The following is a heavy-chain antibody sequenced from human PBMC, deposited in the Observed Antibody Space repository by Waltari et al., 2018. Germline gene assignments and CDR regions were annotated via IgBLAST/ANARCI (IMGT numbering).Heavy chain of an antibody. D-gene: IGHD3-10*01. Sequence: EVQLVESGGGLVKPGGSLRLSCAASGFSFGNAWMNWVRQAPGKGLEWVGRIKRKSDGGTTGYAAPVQGRFTISRDDSKNTLYLQMNSLKIEDTAVYYCTTAGDYYYYMDVWGKGTTVTVSS. CDR1: GFSFGNAW. CDR3: TTAGDYYYYMDV. J-gene: IGHJ6*03. CDR2: IKRKSDGGTT. V-gene: IGHV3-15*07.